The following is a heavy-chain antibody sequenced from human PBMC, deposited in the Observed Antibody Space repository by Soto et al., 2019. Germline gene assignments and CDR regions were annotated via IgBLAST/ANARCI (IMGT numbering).Heavy chain of an antibody. D-gene: IGHD6-19*01. Sequence: PSETLSLTCTVSGGSISSYYWSWIRQPPGKGLEWIGYIYYSGSTNYNPSLKSRVTISVDTSKNQFSLKLSSVTAADTAVYYCAREAGMSSGWYGDWFDPWGQGTLVTVSS. CDR1: GGSISSYY. V-gene: IGHV4-59*01. CDR2: IYYSGST. J-gene: IGHJ5*02. CDR3: AREAGMSSGWYGDWFDP.